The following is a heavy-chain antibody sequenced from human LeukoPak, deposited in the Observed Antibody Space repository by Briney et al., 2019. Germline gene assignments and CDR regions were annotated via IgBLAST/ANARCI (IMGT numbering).Heavy chain of an antibody. D-gene: IGHD3-10*01. CDR1: GFTFSSYG. V-gene: IGHV3-7*01. CDR2: IKQDGSEK. Sequence: GGSLRLSCAASGFTFSSYGMHWVRQAPGKGLEWVANIKQDGSEKYYVDSVKGRFTISRDNAKNSLCLQMNSLRAEDTAVYYCARDPTSLYGSGSYFYDYWGQGTLVTVSS. J-gene: IGHJ4*02. CDR3: ARDPTSLYGSGSYFYDY.